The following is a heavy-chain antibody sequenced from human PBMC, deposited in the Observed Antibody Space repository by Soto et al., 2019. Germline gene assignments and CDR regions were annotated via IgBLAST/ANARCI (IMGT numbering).Heavy chain of an antibody. CDR3: ARDLGFGLSDY. J-gene: IGHJ4*02. V-gene: IGHV1-3*01. CDR1: GYTFTSYA. Sequence: GASVKVSCKASGYTFTSYAMHWVRQAPGQRLEWMGWINAGNGNTKYSQKFQGRVTITRDTSASTAYMELSGLRSEDTVVYSCARDLGFGLSDYWGQGTLVTVSS. CDR2: INAGNGNT. D-gene: IGHD3-10*01.